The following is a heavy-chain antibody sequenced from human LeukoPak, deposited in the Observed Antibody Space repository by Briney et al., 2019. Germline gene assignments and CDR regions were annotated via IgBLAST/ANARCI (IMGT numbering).Heavy chain of an antibody. J-gene: IGHJ4*02. V-gene: IGHV1-18*01. CDR1: GYTFSGYY. Sequence: ASVRVSCKASGYTFSGYYIYWVRQARGQGLEWMGWISAYNGNTNYAQKLQGRVTMTTDTSTSTAYMELRSLRSDDTAVYYCARGGSVATWYFDYWGQGTLVTVSS. CDR3: ARGGSVATWYFDY. D-gene: IGHD5-12*01. CDR2: ISAYNGNT.